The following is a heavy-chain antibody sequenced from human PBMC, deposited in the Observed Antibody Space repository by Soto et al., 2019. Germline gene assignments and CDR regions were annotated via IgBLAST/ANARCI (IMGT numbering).Heavy chain of an antibody. CDR3: AKDAVVAVGD. CDR1: GFTFSSYG. D-gene: IGHD1-26*01. CDR2: ISYDGSNK. V-gene: IGHV3-30*18. J-gene: IGHJ4*02. Sequence: QVQLVESGGGVVQPGRSLRLSCAASGFTFSSYGMHWVRQAPGKGLEWVAVISYDGSNKYYADSVKGRFTISRDNSKNTLYLQMNSLRAEDTAVYYCAKDAVVAVGDWGQGTLVTVSS.